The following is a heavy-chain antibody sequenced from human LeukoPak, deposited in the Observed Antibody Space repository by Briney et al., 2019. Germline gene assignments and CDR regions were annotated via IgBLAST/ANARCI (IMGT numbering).Heavy chain of an antibody. Sequence: GGSLRLSCAASGFTFSSYSMNWVRQAPGKGLEWVANIKQDGSEKYYVDSVKGRFTISRDNAKNSLYLQMNSLRAEDTAVYYCARDFRHGAAAGPRRDAFDIWGQGTMVTVSS. V-gene: IGHV3-7*01. CDR1: GFTFSSYS. D-gene: IGHD6-13*01. CDR3: ARDFRHGAAAGPRRDAFDI. J-gene: IGHJ3*02. CDR2: IKQDGSEK.